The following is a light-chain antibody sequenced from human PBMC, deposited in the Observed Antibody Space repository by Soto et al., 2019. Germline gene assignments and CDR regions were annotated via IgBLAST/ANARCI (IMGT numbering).Light chain of an antibody. CDR3: QQYGGSSRT. CDR2: ETY. J-gene: IGKJ1*01. Sequence: EMLVTQSPATLSLSPGERVTLSCRASQSVRNNYLAWYQQKPGQAPRLLIYETYRRATGIPDRFSGSGSGIDFTLTISRLEPEDFAVYLCQQYGGSSRTFGLGTKVDI. CDR1: QSVRNNY. V-gene: IGKV3-20*01.